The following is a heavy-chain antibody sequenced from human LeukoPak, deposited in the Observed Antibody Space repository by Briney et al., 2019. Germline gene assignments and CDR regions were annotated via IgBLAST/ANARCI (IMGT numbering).Heavy chain of an antibody. CDR3: TRVRFLEWLLHYYGMDV. J-gene: IGHJ6*02. V-gene: IGHV3-49*04. CDR1: GFTFGDYA. Sequence: PGGSLRLSCTASGFTFGDYAMSWVRQAPGKGLEWVGFIRSKAYGGTTEYAASVKGRFTISGDDSKSIAYLQMNSLKTEDTAVYYCTRVRFLEWLLHYYGMDVWGQGTTVTVSS. CDR2: IRSKAYGGTT. D-gene: IGHD3-3*01.